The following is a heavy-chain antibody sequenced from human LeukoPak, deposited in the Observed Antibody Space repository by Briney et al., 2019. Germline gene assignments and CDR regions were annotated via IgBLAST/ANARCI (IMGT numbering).Heavy chain of an antibody. V-gene: IGHV4-59*12. CDR2: IYYSGST. CDR1: GGSISSYY. J-gene: IGHJ4*02. CDR3: ARRVVATAEFDY. Sequence: SETLSLICTVSGGSISSYYWSWIRQPPGKGLEWIGYIYYSGSTNYNPSLKSRVTISVDKSKNQFSLKLSSVTAADTAVYYCARRVVATAEFDYWGQGTLVTVSS. D-gene: IGHD5-12*01.